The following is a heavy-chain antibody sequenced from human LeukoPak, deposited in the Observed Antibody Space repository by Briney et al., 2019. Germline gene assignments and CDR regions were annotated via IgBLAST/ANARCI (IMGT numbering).Heavy chain of an antibody. V-gene: IGHV1-69*13. Sequence: SVKVSCKASGYTFTGYYMHWVRQAPGQGLEWMGGIIPIFGTANYAQKFQGRVTITADESTSTAYMELSSLRSEDTAVYYCAREFAAAGRLFDCWGQGTLVTVSS. CDR3: AREFAAAGRLFDC. J-gene: IGHJ4*02. D-gene: IGHD6-13*01. CDR1: GYTFTGYY. CDR2: IIPIFGTA.